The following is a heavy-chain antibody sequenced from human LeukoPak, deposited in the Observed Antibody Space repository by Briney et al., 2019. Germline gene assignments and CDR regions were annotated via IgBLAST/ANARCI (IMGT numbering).Heavy chain of an antibody. V-gene: IGHV1-8*01. CDR2: MNPNSGNT. CDR3: AXXXXXXXXSGYSTYYYYYGMDV. J-gene: IGHJ6*02. CDR1: GYTFTSYD. Sequence: ASVKVSCKASGYTFTSYDINWVRQATGQGLEWMGWMNPNSGNTGYAQKFQGRVTMTRNTSISTAYMELSSLRSEDTAVYYCAXXXXXXXXSGYSTYYYYYGMDVWGQGTTVTVSS. D-gene: IGHD3-22*01.